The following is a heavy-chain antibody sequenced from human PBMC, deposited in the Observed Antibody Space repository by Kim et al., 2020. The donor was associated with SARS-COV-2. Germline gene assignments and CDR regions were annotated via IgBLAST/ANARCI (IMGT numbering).Heavy chain of an antibody. Sequence: SETLSLTCAVYGGSFSGYYWSWIRQPPGKGLEWIGEINHSGSTNYNPSLKSRVTISVDTSKNQFSLKLSSVTAADTAVYYCARKSIAARFDYWGQGTLVTVSS. J-gene: IGHJ4*02. D-gene: IGHD6-6*01. CDR3: ARKSIAARFDY. CDR1: GGSFSGYY. V-gene: IGHV4-34*01. CDR2: INHSGST.